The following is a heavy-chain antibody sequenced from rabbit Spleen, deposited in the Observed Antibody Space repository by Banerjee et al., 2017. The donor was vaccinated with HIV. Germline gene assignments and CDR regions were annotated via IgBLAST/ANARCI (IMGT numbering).Heavy chain of an antibody. J-gene: IGHJ6*01. Sequence: QEQLVESGGGLVQPEGSLILTCTASGFSFSSGYYMCWVRQAPGKGLEWIACIAGSSSGFTYSATWAKGRFTISKTSSTTVTLQMTSLTAADTATYFCARDSGTSFSSYGMDLWGPGTLVTV. CDR2: IAGSSSGFT. CDR3: ARDSGTSFSSYGMDL. CDR1: GFSFSSGYY. D-gene: IGHD8-1*01. V-gene: IGHV1S45*01.